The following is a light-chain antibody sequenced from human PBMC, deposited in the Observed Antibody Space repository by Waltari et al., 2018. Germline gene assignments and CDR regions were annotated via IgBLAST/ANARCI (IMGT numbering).Light chain of an antibody. J-gene: IGKJ1*01. CDR3: QHYRSWPPWT. V-gene: IGKV3D-15*01. Sequence: EPETMPLPVTETATLGGRASLTCRPSPSFRNYLAWYQHQPGQAPKLLIYGASTRATGVPARFSGSGSGTEFTLTISSLQAEDVAVYYCQHYRSWPPWTFGQGTKVEIK. CDR1: PSFRNY. CDR2: GAS.